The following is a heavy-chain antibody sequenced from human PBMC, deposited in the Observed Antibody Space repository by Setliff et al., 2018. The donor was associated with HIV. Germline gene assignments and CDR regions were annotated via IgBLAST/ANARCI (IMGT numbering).Heavy chain of an antibody. J-gene: IGHJ6*03. D-gene: IGHD4-17*01. V-gene: IGHV5-51*01. Sequence: GESLKISCQGSGFNFNTDWIVWVRQIPGKGLEWMGSIFPGDSDTRYSPSFEDQVTISVDKSTSTAYLQWRSLKTSDTAFYYCASLRGDYVGQYYYYMDIWGKGTTVTSP. CDR1: GFNFNTDW. CDR3: ASLRGDYVGQYYYYMDI. CDR2: IFPGDSDT.